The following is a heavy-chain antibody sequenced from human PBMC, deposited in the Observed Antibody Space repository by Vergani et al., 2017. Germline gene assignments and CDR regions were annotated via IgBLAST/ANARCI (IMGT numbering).Heavy chain of an antibody. CDR1: GDTFTDYF. Sequence: QVQLVQSGAEVKKPGASVKVSCKASGDTFTDYFMHWVRQAPGQGLEWMGWINLNSGGTNYAQKFQGRVTMTRDTSISTAYMEVSNLRSDDTAVYYCARVGTSSNRDYFDYWGQGTLVTVSS. J-gene: IGHJ4*02. D-gene: IGHD2-2*01. CDR2: INLNSGGT. V-gene: IGHV1-2*02. CDR3: ARVGTSSNRDYFDY.